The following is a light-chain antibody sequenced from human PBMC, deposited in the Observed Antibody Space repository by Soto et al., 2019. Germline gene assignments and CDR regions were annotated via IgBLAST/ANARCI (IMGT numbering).Light chain of an antibody. V-gene: IGKV3-20*01. J-gene: IGKJ1*01. CDR1: QSVSSSY. CDR3: QQYSSSPRT. CDR2: GAS. Sequence: EKVLTQSPGTLSLYPGERATLSCRASQSVSSSYLAWYQQKPGQAPRLLIYGASSRATGIPDRFSGSGSGTDFTHTISRLEPEDFAVYYCQQYSSSPRTFGQGTKVDIK.